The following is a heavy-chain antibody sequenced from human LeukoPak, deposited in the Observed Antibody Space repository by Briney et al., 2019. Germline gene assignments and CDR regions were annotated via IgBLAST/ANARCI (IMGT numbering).Heavy chain of an antibody. CDR2: IYPGDSDT. CDR3: ARLFGDRWQWLES. V-gene: IGHV5-51*01. J-gene: IGHJ4*02. Sequence: GGSLRLSCAASGYSFTSYWIGWVRQMPGKGLEWMGIIYPGDSDTRYSPSFQGQVTISADKSISTAYPQWSSLKASDTAMYYCARLFGDRWQWLESWGQGTLVTVSS. D-gene: IGHD6-19*01. CDR1: GYSFTSYW.